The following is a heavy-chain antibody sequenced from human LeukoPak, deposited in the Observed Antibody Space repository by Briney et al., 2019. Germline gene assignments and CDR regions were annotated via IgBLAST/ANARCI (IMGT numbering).Heavy chain of an antibody. Sequence: GGSLRLSCAASGFTFSSYAMSWVRQAPGKGLEWVSAISGSGGITYYADSVKGRFTISRDKSKNTLYLQMNSLRAEDTAVYYCAKDMAYDFWSGYSADYWGQGTLVTVSS. D-gene: IGHD3-3*01. CDR3: AKDMAYDFWSGYSADY. CDR2: ISGSGGIT. J-gene: IGHJ4*02. V-gene: IGHV3-23*01. CDR1: GFTFSSYA.